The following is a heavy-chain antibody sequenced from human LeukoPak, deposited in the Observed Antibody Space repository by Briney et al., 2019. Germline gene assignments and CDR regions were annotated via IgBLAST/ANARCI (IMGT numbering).Heavy chain of an antibody. CDR1: GFTFSSHR. CDR2: IKKDGSEK. Sequence: GSLRLSCEGSGFTFSSHRMSWVRQAPGKGLEWVANIKKDGSEKYYVDSVKGRFTISRDNAKTSLYLQMNSLRAEDTAVYYCARDLSGITGYTYGRGIDYWGQGTLVTVSS. D-gene: IGHD5-18*01. V-gene: IGHV3-7*01. J-gene: IGHJ4*02. CDR3: ARDLSGITGYTYGRGIDY.